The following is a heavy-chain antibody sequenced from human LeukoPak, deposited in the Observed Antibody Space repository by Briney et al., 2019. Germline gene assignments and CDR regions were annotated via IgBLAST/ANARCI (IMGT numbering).Heavy chain of an antibody. CDR2: ISDIGSI. D-gene: IGHD2/OR15-2a*01. Sequence: SETLSLTCTVSGGSISSHYWSWVRQPPGKGLEWIAYISDIGSINYNPSLKSRVTISLDTSKNQFSLKLSSVTAADTAVYYCAGHHPRNTVDFWGQGTLVTVSS. CDR3: AGHHPRNTVDF. CDR1: GGSISSHY. J-gene: IGHJ4*02. V-gene: IGHV4-59*08.